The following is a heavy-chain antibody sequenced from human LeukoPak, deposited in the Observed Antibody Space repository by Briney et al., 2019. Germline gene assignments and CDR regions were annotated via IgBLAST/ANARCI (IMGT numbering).Heavy chain of an antibody. CDR2: ICYSGST. V-gene: IGHV4-39*01. Sequence: PSETLSLTCTVSGVSISSSSYCWGWMRQPPGKGLEWIGSICYSGSTFYNPFLKSRVTLSVDTSKNQFSLELSSVTAADTALYYCARTENYIPEDCFDPWGQGTLVTVSS. CDR3: ARTENYIPEDCFDP. J-gene: IGHJ5*02. D-gene: IGHD5-24*01. CDR1: GVSISSSSYC.